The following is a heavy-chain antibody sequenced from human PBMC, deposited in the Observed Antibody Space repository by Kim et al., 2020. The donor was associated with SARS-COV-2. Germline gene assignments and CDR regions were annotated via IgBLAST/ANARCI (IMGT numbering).Heavy chain of an antibody. D-gene: IGHD1-26*01. CDR2: GNT. V-gene: IGHV1-8*01. J-gene: IGHJ4*02. Sequence: GNTGYAQKFQGRVTMTRNTSISTAYMELSSLRSEDTAVYYCARGGAWEDYWGQGTLVTVSS. CDR3: ARGGAWEDY.